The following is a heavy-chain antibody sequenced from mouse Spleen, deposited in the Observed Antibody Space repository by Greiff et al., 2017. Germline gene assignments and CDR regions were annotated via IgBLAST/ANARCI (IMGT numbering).Heavy chain of an antibody. CDR2: ISYDGSN. CDR1: GYSITSGYY. CDR3: ARENYGNPFDY. J-gene: IGHJ2*01. Sequence: EVQLQQSGPGLVKPSQSLSLTCSVTGYSITSGYYWNWIRQFPGNKLEWMGYISYDGSNNYNPSLKNRISITRDTSKNQFFLKLNSVTTEDTATYYCARENYGNPFDYWGQGTTLTVSS. V-gene: IGHV3-6*01. D-gene: IGHD2-1*01.